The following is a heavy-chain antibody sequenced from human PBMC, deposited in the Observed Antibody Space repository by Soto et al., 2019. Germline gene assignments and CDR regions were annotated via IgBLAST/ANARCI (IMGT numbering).Heavy chain of an antibody. V-gene: IGHV3-23*01. CDR1: GFTFSSYS. CDR2: ISGSGGST. D-gene: IGHD1-7*01. Sequence: GGSLRLSCAASGFTFSSYSMSWVRQAPGKGLEWVSAISGSGGSTYYADSVKGRFPISRDNSKNTLYLQMNSLRAEDTAVYYCAKEWLELRLRSEMHVWGQATTATVSS. J-gene: IGHJ6*02. CDR3: AKEWLELRLRSEMHV.